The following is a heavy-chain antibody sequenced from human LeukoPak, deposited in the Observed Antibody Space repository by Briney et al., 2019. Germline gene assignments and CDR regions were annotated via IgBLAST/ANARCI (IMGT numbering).Heavy chain of an antibody. CDR2: IKQDGSEK. J-gene: IGHJ4*02. V-gene: IGHV3-7*03. CDR1: GFTFSSYW. D-gene: IGHD3-10*01. CDR3: ARERTYYYGSGSYRLFDY. Sequence: GGSLRLSCAASGFTFSSYWMSWVRQAPGKGLEWVANIKQDGSEKYYVDSVKGRFTISRDNAKNSLYLQMNSLRAEDTAVYYCARERTYYYGSGSYRLFDYWGQGTLVTVSS.